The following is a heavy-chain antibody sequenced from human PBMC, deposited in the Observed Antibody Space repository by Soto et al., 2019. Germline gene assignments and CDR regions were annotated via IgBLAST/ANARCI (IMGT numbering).Heavy chain of an antibody. CDR1: GGSISSFY. V-gene: IGHV4-4*07. Sequence: SETLSLTCTVSGGSISSFYWSWIRQPAGKGLEWIGRIYSGGRTNYNPSLKSRVTISVDTSKNQFSLRLSSVTAADTAMYYCARGSSRWDYWGQGTLVTVSS. CDR2: IYSGGRT. CDR3: ARGSSRWDY. J-gene: IGHJ4*02. D-gene: IGHD6-13*01.